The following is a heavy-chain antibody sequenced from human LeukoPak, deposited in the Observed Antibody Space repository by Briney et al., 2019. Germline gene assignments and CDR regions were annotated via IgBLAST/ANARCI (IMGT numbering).Heavy chain of an antibody. V-gene: IGHV3-7*01. CDR2: IKQDGSEK. CDR1: GFTFSSYW. D-gene: IGHD6-13*01. J-gene: IGHJ6*04. CDR3: AKGRVEQQLELYYYYGMDV. Sequence: PGGSLRLSCAASGFTFSSYWMSWVRQAPGKGLEWVANIKQDGSEKYYVDSVKGRFTISRDNAKNSLYLQMNSLRAEDTAVYYCAKGRVEQQLELYYYYGMDVWGKGTTVTVSS.